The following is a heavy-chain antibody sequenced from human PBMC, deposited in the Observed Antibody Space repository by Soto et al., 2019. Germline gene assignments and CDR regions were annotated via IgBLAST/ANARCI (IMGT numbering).Heavy chain of an antibody. CDR3: ASELYYYDGSRYYHRHWYFDL. V-gene: IGHV3-74*01. CDR1: GFTFSSYW. D-gene: IGHD3-22*01. Sequence: GGSLRLSCAASGFTFSSYWMHWVRQTPGKGLVWVSRFNSDGNITNYADSVKCRFTSSRDNAKNTLYQQINSLRDEDTAVYYCASELYYYDGSRYYHRHWYFDLWGRGTLVTVSS. J-gene: IGHJ2*01. CDR2: FNSDGNIT.